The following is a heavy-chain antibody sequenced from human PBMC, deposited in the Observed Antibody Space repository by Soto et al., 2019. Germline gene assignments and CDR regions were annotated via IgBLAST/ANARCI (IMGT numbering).Heavy chain of an antibody. Sequence: SETLSLTCAVYGGSFSSYYWGWIRQPPGKGLEWIGSIYYSGNTYYNPSLKSRVTISVDTAKNQFSLKLSSVTAADTAVYYCARVEVVAATLYYFDYWGQGTLVTVSS. CDR3: ARVEVVAATLYYFDY. D-gene: IGHD2-15*01. CDR2: IYYSGNT. CDR1: GGSFSSYY. J-gene: IGHJ4*02. V-gene: IGHV4-39*01.